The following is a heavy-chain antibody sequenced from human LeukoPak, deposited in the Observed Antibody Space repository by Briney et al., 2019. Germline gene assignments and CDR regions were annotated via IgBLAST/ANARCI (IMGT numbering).Heavy chain of an antibody. V-gene: IGHV4-39*01. J-gene: IGHJ6*03. CDR1: GGSISGSHYY. Sequence: SETLSLTCTVSGGSISGSHYYWGWIRQPPGKGLEWIGSIYYSGSTYYNPSLKSRVTISVDTSKNQFSLKLSSVTAADTAVYYCARRDCSSTSCYSRSGYMDVWGKGTTVTVSS. CDR3: ARRDCSSTSCYSRSGYMDV. CDR2: IYYSGST. D-gene: IGHD2-2*01.